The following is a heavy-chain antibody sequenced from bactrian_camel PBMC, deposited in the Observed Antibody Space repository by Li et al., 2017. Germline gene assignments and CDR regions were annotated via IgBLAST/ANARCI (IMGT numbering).Heavy chain of an antibody. CDR3: ATISYSTWRFIY. D-gene: IGHD6*01. J-gene: IGHJ4*01. Sequence: HVQLVESGGGSVQAGGSLRVSCAASGATYSADCMAWFRQVPGKEREAVAAIYTRSLTTYYRPSVEGRFTISHDNVKDTLYLQMNSLKSEDTALYYCATISYSTWRFIYWGRGTQVTVS. V-gene: IGHV3S1*01. CDR1: GATYSADC. CDR2: IYTRSLTT.